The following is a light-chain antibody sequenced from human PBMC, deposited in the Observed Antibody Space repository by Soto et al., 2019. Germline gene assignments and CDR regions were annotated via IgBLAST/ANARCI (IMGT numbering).Light chain of an antibody. Sequence: EIVLTQSPGTVSLSPGERATLSCRASQSVSSSYLAWYQQKPGQAPRLLIYGASSRATGIPDRFSGSGSGTDFTLTISRLEPEDFAVYYCQQYGSSPRTFGQGT. J-gene: IGKJ1*01. V-gene: IGKV3-20*01. CDR2: GAS. CDR1: QSVSSSY. CDR3: QQYGSSPRT.